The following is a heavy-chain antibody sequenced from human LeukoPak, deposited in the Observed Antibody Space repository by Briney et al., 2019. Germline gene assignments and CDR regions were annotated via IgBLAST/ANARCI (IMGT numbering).Heavy chain of an antibody. CDR1: GYTFTSYD. J-gene: IGHJ6*03. CDR3: ARGPPYSRGSSCYYYYMDV. V-gene: IGHV1-8*01. Sequence: GASVKVSCKASGYTFTSYDLNWVRQATGQGLEWMGLMNPNSGNTGYVQKFQGRVTMTRNTSISTAYMELNSLTSEDTAVYYCARGPPYSRGSSCYYYYMDVWGKGTTVTVSS. CDR2: MNPNSGNT. D-gene: IGHD1-26*01.